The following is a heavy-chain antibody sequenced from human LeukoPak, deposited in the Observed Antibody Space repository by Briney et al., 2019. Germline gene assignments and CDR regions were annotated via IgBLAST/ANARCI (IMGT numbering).Heavy chain of an antibody. Sequence: ASVKVSCKASGYTFTGYYIYWVRQAPGQGLEWMGWINPNSGATNYAQKFQGWVTMTTDTSTSTAYMELRSLRSDDTAVYYCARVMYYYDSSGSLRYWGQGTLVTVSS. D-gene: IGHD3-22*01. CDR2: INPNSGAT. V-gene: IGHV1-2*04. CDR3: ARVMYYYDSSGSLRY. CDR1: GYTFTGYY. J-gene: IGHJ4*02.